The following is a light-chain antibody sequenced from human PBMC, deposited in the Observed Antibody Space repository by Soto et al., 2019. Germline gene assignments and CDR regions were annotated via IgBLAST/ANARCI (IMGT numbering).Light chain of an antibody. CDR2: GAS. CDR1: QSLSISY. Sequence: EIVLTQSPGTLSLFPGERATLSCRASQSLSISYLAWYQQKPGQAPRLLIYGASTRATGIPARFSGSGSGTEFTLTISSLQSKDFAVYYCQQYNNWPLITFGQGTRLEIK. CDR3: QQYNNWPLIT. V-gene: IGKV3-15*01. J-gene: IGKJ5*01.